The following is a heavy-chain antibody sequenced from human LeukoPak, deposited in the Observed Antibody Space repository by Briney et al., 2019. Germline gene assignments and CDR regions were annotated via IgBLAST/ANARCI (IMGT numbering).Heavy chain of an antibody. CDR3: ARRGPYYGMDV. J-gene: IGHJ6*02. CDR2: IYYSGST. V-gene: IGHV4-59*08. Sequence: ASETLSLTCTVSGGSISSYYWSWIRQPPGKGLEWIGYIYYSGSTNYNPSLKSRVTISVDTSKNQFSLNLSSVTAADTAVYYCARRGPYYGMDVWGQGTTVTVFS. CDR1: GGSISSYY.